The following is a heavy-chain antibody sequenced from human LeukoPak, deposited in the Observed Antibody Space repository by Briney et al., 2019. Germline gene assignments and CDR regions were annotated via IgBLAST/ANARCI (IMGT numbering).Heavy chain of an antibody. V-gene: IGHV3-7*04. CDR3: ARGRWLQFYYFDY. J-gene: IGHJ4*02. D-gene: IGHD5-24*01. CDR1: AFTVSSHW. Sequence: GGSLRLSCAASAFTVSSHWMSWVRQAPGKGLEWVDKMKQEGSEICYVDSVKGRFTISRDKAQNSLYLQMNSLRAEDTALYCCARGRWLQFYYFDYWGQGPLVTVSS. CDR2: MKQEGSEI.